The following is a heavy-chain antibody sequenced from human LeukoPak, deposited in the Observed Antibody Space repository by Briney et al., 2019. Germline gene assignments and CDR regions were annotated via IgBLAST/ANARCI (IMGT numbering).Heavy chain of an antibody. V-gene: IGHV1-8*01. J-gene: IGHJ4*02. CDR1: GYTFTSYD. CDR2: TNPNSGAT. D-gene: IGHD5-18*01. Sequence: GASVKVSCKASGYTFTSYDFNWLRQATGQGPEWMGWTNPNSGATGYAQKFQGRVTITRDTSASTAYMKLSSLRSEDTAVYYCARTTAMVTIFDYWGQGTLVTVSS. CDR3: ARTTAMVTIFDY.